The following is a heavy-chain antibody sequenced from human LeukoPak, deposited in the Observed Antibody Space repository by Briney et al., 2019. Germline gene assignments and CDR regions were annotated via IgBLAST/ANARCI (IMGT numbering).Heavy chain of an antibody. CDR3: ARERVDAFDI. CDR2: INPNSGGT. V-gene: IGHV1-2*02. Sequence: ASVNVSCKLSGYTLPELSMHGVRQAPGRGLEGMGWINPNSGGTKYAQKFQGRVTMTRDASISTAYMELSRLRSDDTTVYYCARERVDAFDIWGQGTMVTVSS. J-gene: IGHJ3*02. CDR1: GYTLPELS.